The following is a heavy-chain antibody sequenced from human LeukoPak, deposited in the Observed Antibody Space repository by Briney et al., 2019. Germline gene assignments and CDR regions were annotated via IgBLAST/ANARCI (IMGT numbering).Heavy chain of an antibody. Sequence: SETLSLTCTVSGGSISSHYWSWIRQPPGKGLEWIGYIYYSGSTNYNPSLKSRVTISVDTSKNQFSLKLSSVTAADTAVYYCARGGEACCGGDCYPPLDYWGQGTLVTVSS. D-gene: IGHD2-21*02. V-gene: IGHV4-59*11. CDR2: IYYSGST. J-gene: IGHJ4*02. CDR1: GGSISSHY. CDR3: ARGGEACCGGDCYPPLDY.